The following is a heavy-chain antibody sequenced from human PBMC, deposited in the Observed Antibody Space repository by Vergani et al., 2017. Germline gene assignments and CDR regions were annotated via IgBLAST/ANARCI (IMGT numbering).Heavy chain of an antibody. J-gene: IGHJ4*02. CDR3: AKDFFGPSAEWELPGYVGD. D-gene: IGHD1-26*01. V-gene: IGHV3-66*02. Sequence: VQLVESGGGVVQPGGSLRLSCAASGFTVSSNYMSWVRQAPGKGLEWVSVIYSGGSTYYADSVKGRFTISRDNSKNTLYLQMNSLRAEDTAVYYCAKDFFGPSAEWELPGYVGDWGQGTLVTVSS. CDR1: GFTVSSNY. CDR2: IYSGGST.